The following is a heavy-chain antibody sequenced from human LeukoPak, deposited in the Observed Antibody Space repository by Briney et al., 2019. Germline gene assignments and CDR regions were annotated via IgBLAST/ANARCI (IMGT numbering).Heavy chain of an antibody. V-gene: IGHV3-48*04. CDR3: ARGSLRYFDYGMDV. Sequence: GGSLRLSCAASGFTFSSYSMNWVRQAPGKGLEWVSYISSSSSTIYYADSVKGRFTISRDNAKNSLYLQTNSLRAEDTAVYYCARGSLRYFDYGMDVWGQGTTVTVSS. D-gene: IGHD3-9*01. J-gene: IGHJ6*02. CDR2: ISSSSSTI. CDR1: GFTFSSYS.